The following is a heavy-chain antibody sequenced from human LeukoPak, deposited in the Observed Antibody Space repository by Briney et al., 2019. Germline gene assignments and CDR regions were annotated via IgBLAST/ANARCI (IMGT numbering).Heavy chain of an antibody. J-gene: IGHJ3*01. V-gene: IGHV3-7*01. CDR2: IKYDGSEK. D-gene: IGHD3-10*01. CDR1: GFTFSDYS. Sequence: GGSLRLSCEGPGFTFSDYSMNWVRQAPGKGLEWVAKIKYDGSEKYYVDSVKGRFTISRDNAKNSLYLQVNNLRAEDTAVYYCARESQLGIWGQGTIVTVSS. CDR3: ARESQLGI.